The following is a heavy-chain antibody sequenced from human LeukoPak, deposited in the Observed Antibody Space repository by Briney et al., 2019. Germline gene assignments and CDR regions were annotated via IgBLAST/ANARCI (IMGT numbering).Heavy chain of an antibody. V-gene: IGHV4-34*01. CDR2: INHSGST. D-gene: IGHD3-10*01. J-gene: IGHJ4*02. Sequence: SETLSLTCAVYGGSFSGYYWSWIRQPPGKGLEWIGEINHSGSTNYNPSLKSRVTISVDTSKNQFSLKLSSVTAADTAVYYCARHGVTMVRGVIKGYYFDYWGQGTLVTVSS. CDR1: GGSFSGYY. CDR3: ARHGVTMVRGVIKGYYFDY.